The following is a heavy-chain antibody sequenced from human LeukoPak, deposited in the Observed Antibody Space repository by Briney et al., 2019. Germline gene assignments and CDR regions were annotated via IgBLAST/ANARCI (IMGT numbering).Heavy chain of an antibody. Sequence: GESLKISCKGSGYSFTSYWIGWVRQMPGRGLEWMGIVYPGDSETRYSTSFQGQVTISADKSINTAYLHRSSLRASDTAIYYCATTSRHFDYWGQGTLLTVSS. CDR1: GYSFTSYW. V-gene: IGHV5-51*01. CDR2: VYPGDSET. J-gene: IGHJ4*02. CDR3: ATTSRHFDY. D-gene: IGHD6-6*01.